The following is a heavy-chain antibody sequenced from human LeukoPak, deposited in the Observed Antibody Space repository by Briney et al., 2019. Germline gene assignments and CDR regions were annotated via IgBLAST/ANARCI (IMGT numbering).Heavy chain of an antibody. CDR1: GYSFTSDW. J-gene: IGHJ4*02. V-gene: IGHV5-51*01. CDR2: IYPGDSDT. D-gene: IGHD6-13*01. Sequence: PGESLKISCKGSGYSFTSDWIGWVRQMPGKGLEWMGIIYPGDSDTRYSPSFQGQVTISTDKSISTAYLQWSSLKASDTAMYYCARPSLGIAAAGRYFDYWGQGTLVTVSS. CDR3: ARPSLGIAAAGRYFDY.